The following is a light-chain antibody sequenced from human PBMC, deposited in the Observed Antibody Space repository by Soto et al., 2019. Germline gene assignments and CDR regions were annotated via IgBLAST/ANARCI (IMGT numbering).Light chain of an antibody. CDR3: QQRTSWPPWT. CDR2: GAS. CDR1: QAVNTR. V-gene: IGKV3-11*01. J-gene: IGKJ1*01. Sequence: EIVLTQSPATLSSFPGDRVTLSCSASQAVNTRLAWYQHKPGQAPRLLIYGASTRATGIPARFSGSGSGTDFTLTISSLEPEDFAVYYCQQRTSWPPWTFGQGTKVDIK.